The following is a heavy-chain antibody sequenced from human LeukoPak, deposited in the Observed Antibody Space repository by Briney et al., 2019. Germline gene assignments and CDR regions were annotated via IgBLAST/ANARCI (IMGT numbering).Heavy chain of an antibody. CDR2: INTGNGNT. CDR3: AREALWFGHAFDI. CDR1: GYTFTTYA. J-gene: IGHJ3*02. Sequence: ASVKISCKASGYTFTTYAMHWVRQAPGQRLEWMGWINTGNGNTKYSQKFQGRVTITRDTSASTAYMELSSLRSEDTAVYYCAREALWFGHAFDIWGQGTMVTVSS. D-gene: IGHD3-10*01. V-gene: IGHV1-3*04.